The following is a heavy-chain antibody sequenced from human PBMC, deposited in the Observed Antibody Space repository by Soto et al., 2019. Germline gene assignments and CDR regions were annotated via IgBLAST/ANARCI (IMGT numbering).Heavy chain of an antibody. CDR2: ISGSGGST. J-gene: IGHJ5*02. Sequence: GGSLRLSCAASGFTFSSYAMSWVRQAPGKGLEWVSAISGSGGSTYYADSVKGRFTISRDNSKNTLYLQMNSLRAEDTAVYYCAKGSSLRRDEFGGGRVAGWFDPWGQGTLVTVSS. V-gene: IGHV3-23*01. D-gene: IGHD3-16*01. CDR1: GFTFSSYA. CDR3: AKGSSLRRDEFGGGRVAGWFDP.